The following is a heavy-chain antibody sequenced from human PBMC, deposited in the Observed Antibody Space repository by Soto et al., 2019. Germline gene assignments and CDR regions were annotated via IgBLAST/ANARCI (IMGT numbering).Heavy chain of an antibody. CDR1: GGSISSGGYY. J-gene: IGHJ6*02. V-gene: IGHV4-31*03. CDR3: ARDVVIKDQGFWSGPIPYGMDV. Sequence: PSETLSLTCTVSGGSISSGGYYWSWIRQHPGKGLEWIGYIYYSGSTYYNPSLKSRVTISVDTSKNKFSLKLSSVTAADTAVYYCARDVVIKDQGFWSGPIPYGMDVWGQGTTVTVSS. CDR2: IYYSGST. D-gene: IGHD3-3*01.